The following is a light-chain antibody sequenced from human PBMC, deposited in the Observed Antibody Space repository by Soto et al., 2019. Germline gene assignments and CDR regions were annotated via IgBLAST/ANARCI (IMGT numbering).Light chain of an antibody. J-gene: IGLJ2*01. CDR2: GNS. CDR3: QSYDNSLSTSV. Sequence: QSVLTQPPSVSGAPGQRVTISCNGRRSNIGAIYDVHWYQQLPGTAPKLLIYGNSNRPSGVPDRFSGSKSGNSGSLVITGLQAEDEADYYCQSYDNSLSTSVFGGGTKLTVL. CDR1: RSNIGAIYD. V-gene: IGLV1-40*01.